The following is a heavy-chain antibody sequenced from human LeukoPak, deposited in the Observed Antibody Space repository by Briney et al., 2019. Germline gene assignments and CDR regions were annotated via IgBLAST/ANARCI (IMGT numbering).Heavy chain of an antibody. D-gene: IGHD4-11*01. CDR1: SGSISSYY. J-gene: IGHJ5*02. CDR3: ARPWHDSSIVGFDP. V-gene: IGHV4-59*01. Sequence: PSETLSLTCTVSSGSISSYYWSWIRQPPGKGLEWIGYIYSSGSTNYNPSLKGRVTISVDTSKNQFSLKLSSVTAADTAVYYCARPWHDSSIVGFDPWGQGTLVTVSS. CDR2: IYSSGST.